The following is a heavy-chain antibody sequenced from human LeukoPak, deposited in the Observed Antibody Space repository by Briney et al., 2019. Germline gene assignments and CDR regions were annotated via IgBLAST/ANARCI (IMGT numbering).Heavy chain of an antibody. J-gene: IGHJ4*02. CDR1: GYTFTSYY. Sequence: ASVKLSCKASGYTFTSYYMHWVRHAPAQGLEWMGIINPSGGSTSYAQKFQGRVPMTRDTSTSTVYMELSSLRSEDTAVYYCARSGYSSGWVDYWGQGTLVTVSS. CDR3: ARSGYSSGWVDY. V-gene: IGHV1-46*01. D-gene: IGHD6-19*01. CDR2: INPSGGST.